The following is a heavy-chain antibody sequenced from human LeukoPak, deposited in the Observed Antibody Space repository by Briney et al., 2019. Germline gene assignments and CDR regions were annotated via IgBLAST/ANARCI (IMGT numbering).Heavy chain of an antibody. CDR1: GFTFSSYA. Sequence: GGSLRLSCAASGFTFSSYAMSWVRQAPGKGLEWVSAISGSGGSTYYADSVKGRFTISRDNSKNTLYLQMNSLRAEDTAVYYCAKRSHYYDSSGYLFPFGCWGQGTLVTVSS. D-gene: IGHD3-22*01. V-gene: IGHV3-23*01. CDR2: ISGSGGST. CDR3: AKRSHYYDSSGYLFPFGC. J-gene: IGHJ4*02.